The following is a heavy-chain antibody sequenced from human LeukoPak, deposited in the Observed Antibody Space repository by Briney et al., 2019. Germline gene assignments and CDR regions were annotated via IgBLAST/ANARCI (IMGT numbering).Heavy chain of an antibody. CDR2: ISCSSSYI. Sequence: GGSLRLSCAASGLTFSSYSMKWVRQAPGEGLGWVSSISCSSSYIYYADSVKGRFTISRDNAKNSPYLQMNSLRAEDTAVYYCAIDPPDQWLVSTGYFDYWGQGTLVTVSS. CDR3: AIDPPDQWLVSTGYFDY. V-gene: IGHV3-21*01. J-gene: IGHJ4*02. D-gene: IGHD6-19*01. CDR1: GLTFSSYS.